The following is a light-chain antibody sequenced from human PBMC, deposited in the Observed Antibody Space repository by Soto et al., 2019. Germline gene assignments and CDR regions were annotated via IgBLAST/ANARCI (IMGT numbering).Light chain of an antibody. CDR3: QQYGDSVFT. Sequence: EIVLTQSSGTLSLSPGERATLSCRASQSLTSNYLAWYQQKPGQAPRLLISGTSNRATGIPDRFSGSGSGTDFTLTINRLEPDDFAVYYCQQYGDSVFTFGPGTKVDIK. CDR2: GTS. CDR1: QSLTSNY. V-gene: IGKV3-20*01. J-gene: IGKJ3*01.